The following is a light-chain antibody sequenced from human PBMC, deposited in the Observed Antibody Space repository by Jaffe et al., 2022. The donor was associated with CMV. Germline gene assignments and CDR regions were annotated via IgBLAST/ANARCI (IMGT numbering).Light chain of an antibody. CDR1: QSVSTD. Sequence: EILLTQSPVTLSVSPGERATLSCRASQSVSTDLAWYQQKPGQAPRLLIYHASTRATGIPARFSGSGSGTEFTLTISSLQSEDFAVYYCQQYNNWPPYTFGQGTKVDIK. J-gene: IGKJ2*01. V-gene: IGKV3-15*01. CDR2: HAS. CDR3: QQYNNWPPYT.